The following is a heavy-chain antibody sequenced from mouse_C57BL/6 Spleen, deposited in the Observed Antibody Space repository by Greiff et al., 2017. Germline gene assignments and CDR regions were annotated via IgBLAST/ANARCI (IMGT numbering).Heavy chain of an antibody. CDR1: GYAFSSYW. Sequence: QVQLKQSGAELVKPGASVKISCKASGYAFSSYWMNWVKQRPGKGLEWIGQIYPGDGDTNYNGKFKGKATLTADKSSSTAYMQLSSLTSEDSAVYFCAKDSSGQRAMDYWGQGTSVTVSS. CDR3: AKDSSGQRAMDY. J-gene: IGHJ4*01. CDR2: IYPGDGDT. D-gene: IGHD3-2*02. V-gene: IGHV1-80*01.